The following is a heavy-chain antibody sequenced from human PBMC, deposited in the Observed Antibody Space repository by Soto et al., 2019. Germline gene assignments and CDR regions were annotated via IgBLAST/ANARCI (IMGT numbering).Heavy chain of an antibody. CDR2: VSFDGTNK. CDR3: ARAMLGIVPLYGIDV. Sequence: QVQLVESGGGVVQPGRSLRLSCEASGYTFSNYAAHWVRQTPRKGLEWLAVVSFDGTNKYYADSVRGRFSISRDNSKNTLYLQMTSLRSEDTGVYYCARAMLGIVPLYGIDVWGQGTTVAVSS. D-gene: IGHD3-10*02. CDR1: GYTFSNYA. J-gene: IGHJ6*02. V-gene: IGHV3-30-3*01.